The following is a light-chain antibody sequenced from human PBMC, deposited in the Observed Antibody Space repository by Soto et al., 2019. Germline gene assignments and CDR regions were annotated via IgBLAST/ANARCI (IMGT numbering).Light chain of an antibody. Sequence: QSVLTQPPSASGTPGQRVTISCSGSTSNIGSNYVFWYQQLPGTAPKLLIYSNNRRPSGVPDRFSGSKSGTSASLAISGLRSEDEAAYYCAAWDDSLSGRVFGGGTQLTVL. CDR1: TSNIGSNY. J-gene: IGLJ3*02. V-gene: IGLV1-47*02. CDR3: AAWDDSLSGRV. CDR2: SNN.